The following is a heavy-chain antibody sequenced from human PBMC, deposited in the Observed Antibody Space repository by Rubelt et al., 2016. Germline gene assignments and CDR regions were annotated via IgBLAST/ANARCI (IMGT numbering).Heavy chain of an antibody. D-gene: IGHD5-18*01. J-gene: IGHJ4*02. CDR3: AVYSYGYV. V-gene: IGHV3-13*01. CDR1: GFIFSDYD. CDR2: IGIAGDT. Sequence: EVQLAESGGDLVQPGGSLRLSCAVSGFIFSDYDMHWVRQVTGKGLEWVSAIGIAGDTHYLDSVKGRFTISRDNAKNTLYLHMNSRVAEDTAMYYCAVYSYGYVGGQGSLVTVSS.